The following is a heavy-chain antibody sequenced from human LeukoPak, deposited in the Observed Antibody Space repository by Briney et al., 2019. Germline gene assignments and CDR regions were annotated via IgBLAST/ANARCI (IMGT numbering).Heavy chain of an antibody. V-gene: IGHV3-23*01. CDR3: AKMQGYFDY. CDR2: ITSSGETT. J-gene: IGHJ4*02. CDR1: GXIPFNSYS. Sequence: GGSLRLSCAASGXIPFNSYSMSWVRQAPGKGLEWVSAITSSGETTYYADSVKGRFTISRDSSKNMVYLQMNSLRAEDAATYYCAKMQGYFDYWGQGSLVTVSS.